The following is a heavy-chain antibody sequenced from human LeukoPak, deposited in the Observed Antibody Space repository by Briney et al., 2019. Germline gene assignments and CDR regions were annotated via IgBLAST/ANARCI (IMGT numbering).Heavy chain of an antibody. CDR2: IRSKAYGGTT. D-gene: IGHD1-26*01. CDR1: GFTFGDYA. Sequence: GRSLRLSCTASGFTFGDYAMSWVRQAPGKGLEWVGFIRSKAYGGTTEYAASVKGRFTISRDDSKSIAYLRMNSLKTEDTAVYYCTREREWELRHDYYYYGMDVWGQGTTVTVSS. V-gene: IGHV3-49*04. CDR3: TREREWELRHDYYYYGMDV. J-gene: IGHJ6*02.